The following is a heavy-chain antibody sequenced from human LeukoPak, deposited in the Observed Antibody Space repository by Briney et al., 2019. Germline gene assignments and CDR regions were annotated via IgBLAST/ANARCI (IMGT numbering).Heavy chain of an antibody. CDR1: GFTFSDYY. CDR3: ARVIPDIVVVPAAVPNFDY. Sequence: GGSLRLSCAASGFTFSDYYMSWIRQAPGKGLEWVSYISSSGSTIYYADSVKGRFTISRDNAKNSLYLQMNSLRAEDTAVYYCARVIPDIVVVPAAVPNFDYWGQGTLVTVSS. D-gene: IGHD2-2*01. J-gene: IGHJ4*02. CDR2: ISSSGSTI. V-gene: IGHV3-11*04.